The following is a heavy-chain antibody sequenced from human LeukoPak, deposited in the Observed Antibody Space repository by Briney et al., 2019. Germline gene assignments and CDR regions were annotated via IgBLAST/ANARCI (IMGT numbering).Heavy chain of an antibody. CDR2: IYTSGST. D-gene: IGHD6-19*01. J-gene: IGHJ4*02. CDR3: ARDKSSGWYGEGVDY. V-gene: IGHV4-61*02. Sequence: SQTLSLTCTVSGGSISSGSYYWSWIRQPAGKGLEWIGRIYTSGSTNYNPSLKSRVTISVDTSKNQFSLKLSSVTAADTAVYYCARDKSSGWYGEGVDYWGQGTLVTASS. CDR1: GGSISSGSYY.